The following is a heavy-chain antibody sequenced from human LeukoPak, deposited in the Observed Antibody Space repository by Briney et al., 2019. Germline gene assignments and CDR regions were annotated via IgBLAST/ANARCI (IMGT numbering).Heavy chain of an antibody. J-gene: IGHJ6*03. CDR3: ARDKMAYYYYYMDV. D-gene: IGHD5-24*01. Sequence: SVKVSCKASGGTFSSYAISWVRQAPGQGLEWMGGIIPIFGTANYAQKFQGRVTITADKSTSTAYMELSSLRSEDTAVYYCARDKMAYYYYYMDVWGKGTTVTVSS. V-gene: IGHV1-69*06. CDR1: GGTFSSYA. CDR2: IIPIFGTA.